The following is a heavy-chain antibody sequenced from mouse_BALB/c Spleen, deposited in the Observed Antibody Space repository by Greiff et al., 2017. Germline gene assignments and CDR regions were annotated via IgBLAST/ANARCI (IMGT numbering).Heavy chain of an antibody. Sequence: EVKVVESGGDLVKPGGSLKLSCAASGFTFSSYGMSWVRQTPDKRLEWVATISSGGSYTYYPDSVKGLFTISRDNAKNTLYLQMSSLKSEDTAMYYCARDYDGYYYGMDYWGQGTSVTVSS. CDR3: ARDYDGYYYGMDY. D-gene: IGHD2-4*01. J-gene: IGHJ4*01. CDR1: GFTFSSYG. CDR2: ISSGGSYT. V-gene: IGHV5-6*01.